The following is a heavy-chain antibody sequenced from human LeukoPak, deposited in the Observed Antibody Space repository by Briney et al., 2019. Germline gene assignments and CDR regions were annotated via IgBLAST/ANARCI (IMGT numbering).Heavy chain of an antibody. CDR3: AKDDSLDILTGAGFDY. Sequence: GGSLRLSCAASGFTFSSYGMHWVRQAPGKGLEWVAFIRYDGSNKYYADCVKGRFTISRDNSKNTLYLQMNSLRAEDTAVYYCAKDDSLDILTGAGFDYWGQGTLVTVSS. D-gene: IGHD3-9*01. V-gene: IGHV3-30*02. CDR1: GFTFSSYG. J-gene: IGHJ4*02. CDR2: IRYDGSNK.